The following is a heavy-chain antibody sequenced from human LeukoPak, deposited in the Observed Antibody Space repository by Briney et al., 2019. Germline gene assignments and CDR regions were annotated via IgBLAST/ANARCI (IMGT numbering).Heavy chain of an antibody. J-gene: IGHJ5*02. CDR1: GFTFSSYS. V-gene: IGHV3-21*01. CDR3: ASRIAVAGKNGVRSNWFDP. Sequence: GGSLRLSCAASGFTFSSYSMNWVRQAPGKGLEWVSSISSSSSYIYYADSVKGRFTISRDNAKNSLYLQMNSLRAEDTAVYDCASRIAVAGKNGVRSNWFDPWGQGTLVTVSS. CDR2: ISSSSSYI. D-gene: IGHD6-19*01.